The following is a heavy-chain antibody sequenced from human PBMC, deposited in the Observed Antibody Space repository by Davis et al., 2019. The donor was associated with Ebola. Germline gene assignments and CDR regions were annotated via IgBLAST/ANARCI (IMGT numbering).Heavy chain of an antibody. CDR1: GFSFSSHW. J-gene: IGHJ5*02. Sequence: PGGSLRLSCAASGFSFSSHWMSWVRQAPGKGLEWVANIRQDGSEKHYVDSVKGRFTISRDNAKISLYLQMNSLRAEDTAVYYCAREAVWRFDPWGQGTLVTVSS. D-gene: IGHD3-16*01. CDR3: AREAVWRFDP. CDR2: IRQDGSEK. V-gene: IGHV3-7*03.